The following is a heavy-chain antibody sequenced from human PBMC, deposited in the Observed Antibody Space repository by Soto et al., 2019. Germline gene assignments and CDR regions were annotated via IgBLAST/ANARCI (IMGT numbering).Heavy chain of an antibody. J-gene: IGHJ4*02. Sequence: GASVKVSFKASGYTFTSYAMHWVRQAPGQRLEWMGWINAGNGNTKYSQKFQGRVTITRDTSASTAYMELSSLRSEDTAVYYCARERGRGYSYGLFYWGQGTLVTVSS. CDR3: ARERGRGYSYGLFY. CDR2: INAGNGNT. D-gene: IGHD5-18*01. V-gene: IGHV1-3*01. CDR1: GYTFTSYA.